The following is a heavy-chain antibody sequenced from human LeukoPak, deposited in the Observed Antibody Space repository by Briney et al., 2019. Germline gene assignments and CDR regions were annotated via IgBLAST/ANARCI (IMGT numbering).Heavy chain of an antibody. CDR1: GGSISSSSYY. D-gene: IGHD3-3*01. V-gene: IGHV4-39*01. CDR3: ARSRPTYYDFWSGYYGLFDY. Sequence: SETLSLTCTVSGGSISSSSYYWGWIRQPPGKGLEWIGSIYYSGSTYYNPSLKSRVTISVDTSKNQFSLKLSSVTAADTAVYYCARSRPTYYDFWSGYYGLFDYWGQGTLVTVSS. CDR2: IYYSGST. J-gene: IGHJ4*02.